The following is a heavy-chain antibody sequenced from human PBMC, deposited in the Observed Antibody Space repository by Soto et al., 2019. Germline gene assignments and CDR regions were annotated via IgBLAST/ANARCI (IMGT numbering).Heavy chain of an antibody. CDR2: ISGSGAIT. D-gene: IGHD3-16*01. Sequence: GSLRLSCAASRFTFNIYAMSWVRRAPGKGLEWVSVISGSGAITYYADSVKGRFTIYRDNPRTTVYLQMNSLRAEDTAVYYCAKDLGDTSPVGFDFWGRGPLVTXXS. J-gene: IGHJ4*02. CDR1: RFTFNIYA. CDR3: AKDLGDTSPVGFDF. V-gene: IGHV3-23*01.